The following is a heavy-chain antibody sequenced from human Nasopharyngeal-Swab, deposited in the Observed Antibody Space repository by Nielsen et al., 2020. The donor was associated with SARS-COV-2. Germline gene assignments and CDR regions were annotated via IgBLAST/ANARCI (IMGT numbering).Heavy chain of an antibody. V-gene: IGHV5-51*01. CDR2: IYPRDSDT. D-gene: IGHD5-12*01. Sequence: GGSLRLSCKGSGYSFTSYWIAWVRQMPGKGLEWMGIIYPRDSDTRYSPSFPGQVTISADKSISTAYLQWSSLKASDTAMYYCVRPEGVATSFKYYFQYGMDVWGQGTMVTVPS. CDR1: GYSFTSYW. CDR3: VRPEGVATSFKYYFQYGMDV. J-gene: IGHJ6*02.